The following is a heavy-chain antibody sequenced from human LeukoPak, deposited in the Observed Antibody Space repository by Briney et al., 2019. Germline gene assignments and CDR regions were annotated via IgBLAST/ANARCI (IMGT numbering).Heavy chain of an antibody. CDR2: ISSSGGSA. Sequence: GGSLRLSCVASGLTFSNYWMTWVRLPPGKGLEWVSTISSSGGSAFYPDSVKGRYTISRDNSKNTLYLQMDSLRAEDTAIYYCAKQAEHFGDSKTDYWGQGTLVTVSS. CDR1: GLTFSNYW. CDR3: AKQAEHFGDSKTDY. V-gene: IGHV3-23*01. D-gene: IGHD2-21*02. J-gene: IGHJ4*02.